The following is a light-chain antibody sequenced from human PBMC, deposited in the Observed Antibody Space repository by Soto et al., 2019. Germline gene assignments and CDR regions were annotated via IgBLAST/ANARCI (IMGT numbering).Light chain of an antibody. CDR3: QQYNTYLMYT. J-gene: IGKJ2*01. CDR2: DAS. CDR1: QSISSW. V-gene: IGKV1-5*01. Sequence: DIPMTQSPPTLSASVGDRVTITCRASQSISSWLAWYQQKPGKAPKLLIYDASTLESGVPSRFSGSGSGTEFTLTIRSLQPDDFATYYCQQYNTYLMYTFGQGTKLEIK.